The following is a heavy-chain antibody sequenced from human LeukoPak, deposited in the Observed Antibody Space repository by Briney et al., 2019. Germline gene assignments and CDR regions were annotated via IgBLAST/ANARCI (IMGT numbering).Heavy chain of an antibody. Sequence: GGSLRLSCAASGFTFSSYAMHWVRQAPGKGLEWVAVISYDGSNKYYADSVKGRFTISRDNSKNTLYLQMNSLRAEDTAMYYRAREITMIVVVGFDYWGQGTLVTVSS. D-gene: IGHD3-22*01. J-gene: IGHJ4*02. CDR1: GFTFSSYA. CDR3: AREITMIVVVGFDY. CDR2: ISYDGSNK. V-gene: IGHV3-30-3*01.